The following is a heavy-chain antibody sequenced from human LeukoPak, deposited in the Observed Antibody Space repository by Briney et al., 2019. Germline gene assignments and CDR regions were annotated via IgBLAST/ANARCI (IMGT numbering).Heavy chain of an antibody. V-gene: IGHV4-39*07. CDR2: IHHSGTT. D-gene: IGHD3-10*01. CDR1: GGSISSSSYY. Sequence: SETLSLTCTVSGGSISSSSYYWGWIRQPPGKGLEWIGEIHHSGTTNYTPSLKSRVTISVDKSKNQFSLKLTSVTAADTAVYYCTRGGLTFGGDWGQGTLVTVSS. CDR3: TRGGLTFGGD. J-gene: IGHJ4*02.